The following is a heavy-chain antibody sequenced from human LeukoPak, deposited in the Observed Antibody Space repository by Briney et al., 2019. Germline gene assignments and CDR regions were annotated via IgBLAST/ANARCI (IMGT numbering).Heavy chain of an antibody. CDR2: MNPNSGNT. D-gene: IGHD2-2*01. J-gene: IGHJ6*03. CDR3: ARGLEMEQYQLPHGAGYYYYMDV. V-gene: IGHV1-8*03. CDR1: GYTFTSYD. Sequence: ASVKVSCKASGYTFTSYDINWVRQATGQGLEWMGWMNPNSGNTGYAQKFQGRVTITRNTSISTAYMELSSLRSEDTAVYYCARGLEMEQYQLPHGAGYYYYMDVWGKGTTVTISS.